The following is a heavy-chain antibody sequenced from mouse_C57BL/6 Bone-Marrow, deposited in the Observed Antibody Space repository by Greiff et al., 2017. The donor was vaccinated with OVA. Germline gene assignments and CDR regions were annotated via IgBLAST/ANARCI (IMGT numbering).Heavy chain of an antibody. CDR3: ARARGWVFDY. J-gene: IGHJ2*01. CDR2: ISSGSSTI. CDR1: GFTFSDYG. V-gene: IGHV5-17*01. D-gene: IGHD3-3*01. Sequence: EVMLVESGGGLVKPGGSLKLSCAASGFTFSDYGMHWVRQAPEKGLEWVAYISSGSSTIYYADTVKGRFTISRDNAKTTLFLQMTSLRSEDTAMYYCARARGWVFDYWGQGTTLTVSS.